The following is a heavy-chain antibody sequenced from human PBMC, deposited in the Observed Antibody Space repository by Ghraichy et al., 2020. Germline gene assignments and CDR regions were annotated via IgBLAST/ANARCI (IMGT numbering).Heavy chain of an antibody. CDR1: GFTFSDYY. Sequence: LSLTCAASGFTFSDYYMTWIRQAPGKGLEWVSYISSIGSTMYYADSVKGRFTISRDNAKNSLYLQMNSLRAEDTAVYYCARVREQLVPYYYYYMDVWGKGTTVTVSS. D-gene: IGHD6-6*01. J-gene: IGHJ6*03. CDR2: ISSIGSTM. V-gene: IGHV3-11*01. CDR3: ARVREQLVPYYYYYMDV.